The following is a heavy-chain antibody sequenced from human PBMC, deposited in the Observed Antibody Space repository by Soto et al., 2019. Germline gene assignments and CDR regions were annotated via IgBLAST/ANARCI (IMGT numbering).Heavy chain of an antibody. J-gene: IGHJ3*02. V-gene: IGHV3-33*01. CDR1: GVSFSSYG. CDR2: IWYDGSNK. D-gene: IGHD3-10*01. CDR3: ARDGSGDTHAFDI. Sequence: QVQLVESGGGVVQSGRSLRLSCAASGVSFSSYGMHWVRQAPGKGLEWVAVIWYDGSNKYYADSVKGRFTISRDNSKNTLYLLMNSLRAEDTAVYYFARDGSGDTHAFDIWGQGTMATVSS.